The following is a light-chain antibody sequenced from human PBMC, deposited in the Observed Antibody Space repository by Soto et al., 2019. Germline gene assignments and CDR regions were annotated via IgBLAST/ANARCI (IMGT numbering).Light chain of an antibody. CDR2: GAS. J-gene: IGKJ1*01. Sequence: EIILTQSPDTLSWSPGERATLSWGASQSVSSNLAWYQQKPGQAPRLLIYGASTRATGIPARFSGSGSGTEFTLTISSLQSEDFAVYYCQQYNNWPWTFGQGTKVDIK. CDR1: QSVSSN. V-gene: IGKV3-15*01. CDR3: QQYNNWPWT.